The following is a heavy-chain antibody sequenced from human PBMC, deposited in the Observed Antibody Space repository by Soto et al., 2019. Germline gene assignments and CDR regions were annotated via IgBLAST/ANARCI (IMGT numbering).Heavy chain of an antibody. D-gene: IGHD3-22*01. J-gene: IGHJ4*02. V-gene: IGHV4-31*03. CDR3: ARSDSSGYSFDY. Sequence: SETLSLTCTVSGGSISSSNYYWSWIRQLPGKGLEWIGYIYSSGSTYYIPSLRGRVTISIDTSENQFSLNLNSVTAADTAMYYCARSDSSGYSFDYWGQGTLVTVS. CDR1: GGSISSSNYY. CDR2: IYSSGST.